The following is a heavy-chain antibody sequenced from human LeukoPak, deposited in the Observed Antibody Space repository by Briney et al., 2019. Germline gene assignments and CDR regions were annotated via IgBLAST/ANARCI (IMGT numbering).Heavy chain of an antibody. D-gene: IGHD4-11*01. Sequence: PSETLSLTCTVFGVSISSGGYYWSWIRQHPGKGLEWIGYIYYSGSTYYNPSLKSRLTISLDTSNNQFSLKLSSVTAADTAVYYCARGPVRDYSNYWGQGTLVTVSS. CDR2: IYYSGST. V-gene: IGHV4-31*03. CDR1: GVSISSGGYY. CDR3: ARGPVRDYSNY. J-gene: IGHJ4*02.